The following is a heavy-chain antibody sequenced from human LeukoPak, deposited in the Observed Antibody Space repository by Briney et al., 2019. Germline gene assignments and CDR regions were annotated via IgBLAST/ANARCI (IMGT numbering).Heavy chain of an antibody. J-gene: IGHJ4*02. CDR3: ARIYSSSWSDY. D-gene: IGHD6-13*01. Sequence: ASVKVSCKASGYTFTGYYMHWVRQAPGQGLEWMGWINPNSGGTNYAQKFQGRVTMTRDTSISTAYMELRSLRSDDTAVYYCARIYSSSWSDYWGQGTLVTVSS. CDR2: INPNSGGT. CDR1: GYTFTGYY. V-gene: IGHV1-2*02.